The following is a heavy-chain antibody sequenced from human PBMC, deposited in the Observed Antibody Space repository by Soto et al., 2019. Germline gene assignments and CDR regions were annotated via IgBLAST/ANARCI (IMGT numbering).Heavy chain of an antibody. CDR2: IYYSGST. J-gene: IGHJ6*02. CDR1: GGSISSGDYY. D-gene: IGHD3-22*01. CDR3: AGGREQHYYERYYYCMDV. Sequence: SETLSLTCPVSGGSISSGDYYWSWIRQPPGKGLERIGYIYYSGSTYYNPSLKSRVTISVDTSKNQFSLKLSSVTAADTAVYYCAGGREQHYYERYYYCMDVWGQGTTVTVSS. V-gene: IGHV4-30-4*01.